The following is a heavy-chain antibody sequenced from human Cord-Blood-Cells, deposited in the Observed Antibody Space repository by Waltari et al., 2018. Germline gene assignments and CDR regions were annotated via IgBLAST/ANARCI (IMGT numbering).Heavy chain of an antibody. CDR2: IYPGDSDT. D-gene: IGHD3-9*01. CDR1: GYSFTSYW. Sequence: EVQLVQSGAEVNKPGESLTIYCKGSGYSFTSYWIGWVRQMLGKGLEWMGIIYPGDSDTRYSPSFQGQVTISADKSISTAYLQWSSLKASDTAMYYCARHTYDILTGYYDAFDIWGQGTMVTVSS. J-gene: IGHJ3*02. V-gene: IGHV5-51*01. CDR3: ARHTYDILTGYYDAFDI.